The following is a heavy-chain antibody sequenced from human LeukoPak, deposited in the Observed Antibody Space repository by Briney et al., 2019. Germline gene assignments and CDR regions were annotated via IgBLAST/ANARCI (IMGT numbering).Heavy chain of an antibody. D-gene: IGHD1-26*01. J-gene: IGHJ4*02. Sequence: SETLSLTCTVSGGSISSYYWSWIRQPPGKGLEWIGSIYYSGSTYYNPSLKSRVTISVDTSKNQFSLKLSSVTAADTAVYYCARLGIVGATKTNFDYWGQGTLVTVSS. V-gene: IGHV4-59*05. CDR3: ARLGIVGATKTNFDY. CDR1: GGSISSYY. CDR2: IYYSGST.